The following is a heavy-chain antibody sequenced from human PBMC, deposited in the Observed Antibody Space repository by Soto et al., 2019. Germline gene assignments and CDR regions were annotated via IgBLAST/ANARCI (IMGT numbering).Heavy chain of an antibody. Sequence: LSLTCTVSGGSISSGGYYWSWIRQHPGKGLEWIGCIYYSGSTYYNPSLKSRVTISVDTSKNQFSLKLSSVTAADTAVYYCAREGGYGSGSYYNGLNWFDPWGQGTLVTVSS. CDR3: AREGGYGSGSYYNGLNWFDP. J-gene: IGHJ5*02. D-gene: IGHD3-10*01. CDR1: GGSISSGGYY. V-gene: IGHV4-31*03. CDR2: IYYSGST.